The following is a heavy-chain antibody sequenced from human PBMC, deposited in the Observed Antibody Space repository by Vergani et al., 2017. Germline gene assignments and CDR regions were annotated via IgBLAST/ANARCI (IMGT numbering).Heavy chain of an antibody. D-gene: IGHD2-15*01. CDR3: ARFQKYCSGGSCYPAGFDP. J-gene: IGHJ5*02. Sequence: QVQLVQSGAEVKKPGSSVKVSCKASGGTFSSYAISWARQAPGQGLEWMGGSIPIFGTANYAQKFQGRVTITADKSTSTAYMELSSLRSEDTAVYYCARFQKYCSGGSCYPAGFDPWGQGTLVTVSS. CDR2: SIPIFGTA. V-gene: IGHV1-69*06. CDR1: GGTFSSYA.